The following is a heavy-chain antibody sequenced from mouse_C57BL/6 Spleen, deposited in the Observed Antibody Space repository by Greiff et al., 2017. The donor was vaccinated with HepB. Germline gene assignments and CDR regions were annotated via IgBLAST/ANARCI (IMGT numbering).Heavy chain of an antibody. J-gene: IGHJ1*03. CDR2: ISDGGSYT. V-gene: IGHV5-4*01. Sequence: LVESGGGLVKPGGSLKLSCAASGFTFSSYAMSWVRQTPEKRLEWVATISDGGSYTYYPDNVKGRFTISRDNAKNNLYLQMSHLKSEDTAMYYCAREGGTVAYWYFDVWGTGTTVTVSS. D-gene: IGHD1-1*01. CDR3: AREGGTVAYWYFDV. CDR1: GFTFSSYA.